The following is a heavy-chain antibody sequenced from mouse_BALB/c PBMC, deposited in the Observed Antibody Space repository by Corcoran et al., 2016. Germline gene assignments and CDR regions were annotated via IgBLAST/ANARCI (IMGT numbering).Heavy chain of an antibody. CDR1: GYTFTDYN. CDR3: ARWGITTFDY. D-gene: IGHD1-1*01. V-gene: IGHV1-18*01. J-gene: IGHJ2*01. Sequence: EVLLQQSGTELVKPGASVKIPCKASGYTFTDYNMDWVKQSHGKSLEWIGDINPRSGGTIYNQTLKGKATLTVDKSSSTDYMELRSLTSEDTAVYYCARWGITTFDYWGQGTTLTVSS. CDR2: INPRSGGT.